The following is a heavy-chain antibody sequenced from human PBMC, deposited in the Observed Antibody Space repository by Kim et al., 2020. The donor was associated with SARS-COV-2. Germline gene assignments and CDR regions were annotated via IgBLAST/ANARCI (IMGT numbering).Heavy chain of an antibody. CDR3: AKDGGYCSGGSCSSSY. V-gene: IGHV3-23*01. Sequence: SGKGRFTISRDNSKTTLYLQRNSLRAKDTAVYYCAKDGGYCSGGSCSSSYWGQGTLVTVSS. D-gene: IGHD2-15*01. J-gene: IGHJ4*02.